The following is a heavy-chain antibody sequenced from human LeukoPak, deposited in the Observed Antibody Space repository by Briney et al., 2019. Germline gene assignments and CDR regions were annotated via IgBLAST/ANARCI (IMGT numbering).Heavy chain of an antibody. CDR2: ISSCSSYI. D-gene: IGHD6-19*01. J-gene: IGHJ4*02. Sequence: GGSLRLSCAASGFTFSSYSMNWVRQAPGKGLEWVSSISSCSSYIYYADSVRGRFTISRDNAKNSLYLQMNSLRAEDTAVYYCARVAGQLDDYWGQGTLVTVSS. CDR1: GFTFSSYS. V-gene: IGHV3-21*01. CDR3: ARVAGQLDDY.